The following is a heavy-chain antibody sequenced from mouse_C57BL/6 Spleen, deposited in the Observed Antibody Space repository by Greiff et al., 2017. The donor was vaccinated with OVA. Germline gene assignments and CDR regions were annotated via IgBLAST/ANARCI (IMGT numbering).Heavy chain of an antibody. CDR1: GYSFTDYN. J-gene: IGHJ4*01. Sequence: VQLQQSGPELVKPGASVKISCKASGYSFTDYNMNWVKQSNGKSLEWIGLINPNYGTTSYNQKFKGKSTLTVDQSSSTAYMQLNSLTSEDSAVYYCARDLITTVVATDYYAMDYWGQGTSVTVSS. V-gene: IGHV1-39*01. CDR3: ARDLITTVVATDYYAMDY. CDR2: INPNYGTT. D-gene: IGHD1-1*01.